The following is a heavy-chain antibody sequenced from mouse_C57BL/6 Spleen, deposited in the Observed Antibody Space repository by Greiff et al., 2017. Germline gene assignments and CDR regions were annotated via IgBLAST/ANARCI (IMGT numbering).Heavy chain of an antibody. CDR3: ARTSDGYWYFDV. D-gene: IGHD2-3*01. J-gene: IGHJ1*03. CDR2: IDPTDSYT. V-gene: IGHV1-69*01. Sequence: VQLQQPGAELVMPGASVKLSCKASGYTFTSYWMHWVQQRPGQGLEWIGEIDPTDSYTNYNQKFKGQSTLTVDKSSSTAYMQLSSLTSEDSAVYYCARTSDGYWYFDVWGTGTTVTVAS. CDR1: GYTFTSYW.